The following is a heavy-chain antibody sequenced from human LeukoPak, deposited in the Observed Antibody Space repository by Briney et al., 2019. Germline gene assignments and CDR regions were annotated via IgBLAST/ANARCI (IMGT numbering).Heavy chain of an antibody. CDR2: ITSSSSYI. CDR1: GFTVSSNY. D-gene: IGHD1-26*01. Sequence: PGGSLRLSCAASGFTVSSNYMSWVRQAPGKGLEWVSSITSSSSYIYYADSVKGRFTISRDNAKNSLYLQMNSLRAEDTAVYYCARDPYSGNYGNYYYYYMDVWGKGTTVTISS. CDR3: ARDPYSGNYGNYYYYYMDV. J-gene: IGHJ6*03. V-gene: IGHV3-21*01.